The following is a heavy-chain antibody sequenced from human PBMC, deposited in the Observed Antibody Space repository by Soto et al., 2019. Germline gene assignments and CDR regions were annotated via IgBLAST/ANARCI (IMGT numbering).Heavy chain of an antibody. Sequence: EVQLVESGGGLVQPGGSLRLSCAASGFTFSSYSMNWVRQAPGKGLEWLSYTSTGSATIYYADAVRGRFTISRDNAKNSLYLQMNSLRAEDTAVYYCARDAAHYDNIWGTYRLIDYWGQGTLVTVSS. CDR1: GFTFSSYS. CDR2: TSTGSATI. V-gene: IGHV3-48*01. J-gene: IGHJ4*02. D-gene: IGHD3-16*02. CDR3: ARDAAHYDNIWGTYRLIDY.